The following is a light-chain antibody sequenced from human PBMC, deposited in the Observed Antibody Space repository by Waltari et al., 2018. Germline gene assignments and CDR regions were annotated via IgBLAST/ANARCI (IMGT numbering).Light chain of an antibody. J-gene: IGLJ3*02. Sequence: QTVVTQEPSFSVSPGGTVTLTCGLLSGSVSTTSYPSWYQQTPGQPPRPLIYSTNTRSSGVPDRFSGSILGNKAALTITGAQADDEAVYHCVLYMGGGILFGGGTTLTVL. CDR1: SGSVSTTSY. CDR2: STN. CDR3: VLYMGGGIL. V-gene: IGLV8-61*01.